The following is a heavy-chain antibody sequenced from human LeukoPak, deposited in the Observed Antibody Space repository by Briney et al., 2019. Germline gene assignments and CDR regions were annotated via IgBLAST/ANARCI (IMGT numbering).Heavy chain of an antibody. V-gene: IGHV3-23*01. D-gene: IGHD3-22*01. CDR2: ISGSGGST. CDR1: GFSFSSYA. Sequence: GGSLRLSCATSGFSFSSYAMSWVRQAPGKGLEWVSAISGSGGSTYYADSVKGRFTISRDNSKNTLYLQMNSLRAEDTAVYYCAKVYRAYDSSGYYGYWGQGTLVTVSS. J-gene: IGHJ4*02. CDR3: AKVYRAYDSSGYYGY.